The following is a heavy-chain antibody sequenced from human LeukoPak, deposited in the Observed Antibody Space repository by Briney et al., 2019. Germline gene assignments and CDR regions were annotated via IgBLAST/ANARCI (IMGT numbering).Heavy chain of an antibody. CDR2: IHYSGST. D-gene: IGHD1-7*01. Sequence: SETLSLTCSVSGDSIDRSSTFWGWIRQPPGKGLEWIGSIHYSGSTHYNPSLKSRVTISVDTSKNQFSLKLSSVTAADTAVYYCARLVVTGTTIKHWGQGTLVTVSS. V-gene: IGHV4-39*01. J-gene: IGHJ4*02. CDR1: GDSIDRSSTF. CDR3: ARLVVTGTTIKH.